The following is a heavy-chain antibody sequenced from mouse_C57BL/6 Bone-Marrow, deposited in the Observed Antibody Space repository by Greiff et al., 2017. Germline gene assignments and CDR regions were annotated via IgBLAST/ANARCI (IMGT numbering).Heavy chain of an antibody. CDR1: GYTFTDYY. J-gene: IGHJ2*01. CDR2: INPYNGGT. V-gene: IGHV1-19*01. D-gene: IGHD1-1*01. CDR3: ARCYYGRSYYFDY. Sequence: VQLQQSGPVLVKPGASVKMSCKASGYTFTDYYMNWVKQSHGKSLEWIGVINPYNGGTSYNQKFKGKATLTVDKSSSTAYMELNSLTSEDSAVYYCARCYYGRSYYFDYWGQGTTLTVSS.